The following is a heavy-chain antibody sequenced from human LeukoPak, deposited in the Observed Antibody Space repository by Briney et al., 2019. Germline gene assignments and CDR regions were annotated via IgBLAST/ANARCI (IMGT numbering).Heavy chain of an antibody. Sequence: GGSLRLSCAASGFTFSSYEMNWVRRAPGKGLEWVSYISSSGSTIYYADSVKGRFTISRDNAKNSLYLQMNSLRAEDTAVYYCAKGDLVLAPFDYWGQGTLVTVSS. D-gene: IGHD2-8*02. V-gene: IGHV3-48*03. CDR1: GFTFSSYE. J-gene: IGHJ4*02. CDR2: ISSSGSTI. CDR3: AKGDLVLAPFDY.